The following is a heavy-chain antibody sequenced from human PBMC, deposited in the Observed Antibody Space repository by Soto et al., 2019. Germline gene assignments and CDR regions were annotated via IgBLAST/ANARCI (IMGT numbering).Heavy chain of an antibody. Sequence: LSLTCTVSGGSISSGGYYWSWIRQHPGKGLEWIGYVYYSGSTYYNPSLKSRVTISVDTSKNQFSLKLSSVTAADTAVYYCAGTRSGYYKAFDYWGQGTLVTVSS. CDR1: GGSISSGGYY. D-gene: IGHD3-22*01. V-gene: IGHV4-31*03. J-gene: IGHJ4*02. CDR2: VYYSGST. CDR3: AGTRSGYYKAFDY.